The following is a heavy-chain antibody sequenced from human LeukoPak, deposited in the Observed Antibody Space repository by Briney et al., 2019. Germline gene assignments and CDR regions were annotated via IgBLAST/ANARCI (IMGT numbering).Heavy chain of an antibody. Sequence: GGSLRLSCAVSGFTFSSHAMSWVRPAPGKGLEWLSVIRGTGGSTYYAESVKGRFTISRDKTKNTLYLQMNSLRAEDTAVYYCAKDQDYVWGSYCLTVWGQGTLVTVSS. CDR2: IRGTGGST. V-gene: IGHV3-23*01. J-gene: IGHJ4*02. D-gene: IGHD3-16*02. CDR3: AKDQDYVWGSYCLTV. CDR1: GFTFSSHA.